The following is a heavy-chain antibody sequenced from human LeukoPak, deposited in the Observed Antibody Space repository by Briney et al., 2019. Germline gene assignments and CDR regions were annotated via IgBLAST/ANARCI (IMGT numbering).Heavy chain of an antibody. CDR3: AKESPYAVGGTGRVYYFDY. V-gene: IGHV3-23*01. Sequence: GGSLRLSCAASGFIFSTYAISWVRQARGQGLEWVSVISNRDRTYYADSVKGRFTISRDNSKNTVHLQMNSLRVADTAVYYCAKESPYAVGGTGRVYYFDYSGQGGLVTVYS. CDR1: GFIFSTYA. J-gene: IGHJ4*02. CDR2: ISNRDRT. D-gene: IGHD1-26*01.